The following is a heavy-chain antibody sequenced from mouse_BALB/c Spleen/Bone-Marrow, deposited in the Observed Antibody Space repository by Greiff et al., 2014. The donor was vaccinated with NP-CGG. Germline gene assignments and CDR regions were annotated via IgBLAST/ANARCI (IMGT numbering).Heavy chain of an antibody. J-gene: IGHJ4*01. CDR1: GYAFSSSW. D-gene: IGHD1-1*01. CDR3: ARSAYYGSSYGAMDY. CDR2: IYPGDGDT. Sequence: VQLQQSGPELVKPGASVKISCTGSGYAFSSSWMNWVKQRPGQGLEWIGRIYPGDGDTNSNERFKGKATLTADRSSNTAYMQLSSLTSVDSAVYFCARSAYYGSSYGAMDYWGQGTSVTVSS. V-gene: IGHV1-82*01.